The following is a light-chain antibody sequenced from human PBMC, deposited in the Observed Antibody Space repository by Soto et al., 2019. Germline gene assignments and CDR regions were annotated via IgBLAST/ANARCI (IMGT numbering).Light chain of an antibody. CDR3: QQYGDSLFS. CDR2: GAS. J-gene: IGKJ3*01. CDR1: QSVSSN. V-gene: IGKV3-15*01. Sequence: EIVMTQSPATLSVSPGERATLSCRASQSVSSNLAWYQQKPGQAPRLLIYGASTRATGIPARFGGSGSGTDFTLTISRLEPEDFAVYYCQQYGDSLFSFGPGTKVDIK.